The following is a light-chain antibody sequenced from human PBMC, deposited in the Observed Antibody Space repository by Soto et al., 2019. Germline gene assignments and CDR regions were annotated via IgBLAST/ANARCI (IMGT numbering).Light chain of an antibody. Sequence: QAVVTQPPSASGTPGQRVTMSCSGGSSNIGRNTVSWYQQLPGTAPKVLISGDNQRSSGVPDRFSGSKSGTSASLAISGLQSVDEADYYCAAWDDSLSGPVFGGGTKLTGL. CDR1: SSNIGRNT. CDR3: AAWDDSLSGPV. CDR2: GDN. V-gene: IGLV1-44*01. J-gene: IGLJ2*01.